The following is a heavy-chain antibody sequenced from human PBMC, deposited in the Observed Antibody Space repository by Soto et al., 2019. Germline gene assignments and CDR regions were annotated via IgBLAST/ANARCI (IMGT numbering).Heavy chain of an antibody. CDR1: GFTVSSDA. J-gene: IGHJ4*02. CDR3: AKDDSFLTGYAGS. D-gene: IGHD3-9*01. CDR2: ISGSGGST. Sequence: GGALRLSCAASGFTVSSDAMSWVRQAPGKGLEGVSAISGSGGSTYYADSVKGRFTNSRDNSKNTLYLQMNSLRAEDTAVYYCAKDDSFLTGYAGSWGQGTLVTVSS. V-gene: IGHV3-23*01.